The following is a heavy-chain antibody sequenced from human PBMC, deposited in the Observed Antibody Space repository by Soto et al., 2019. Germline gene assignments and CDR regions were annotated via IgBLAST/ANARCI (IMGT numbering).Heavy chain of an antibody. CDR2: ISYDGSNK. Sequence: GGSRRRFCAASGFTFSSYVMHWVRQAPGKGLEWVAVISYDGSNKYYADSVKGRFTIPRDNSKNTLYLQVSSLRAEDTAVYYCAKGSTTSRYYYYGMDVWGQGTSVTVSS. D-gene: IGHD1-26*01. J-gene: IGHJ6*02. V-gene: IGHV3-30*18. CDR1: GFTFSSYV. CDR3: AKGSTTSRYYYYGMDV.